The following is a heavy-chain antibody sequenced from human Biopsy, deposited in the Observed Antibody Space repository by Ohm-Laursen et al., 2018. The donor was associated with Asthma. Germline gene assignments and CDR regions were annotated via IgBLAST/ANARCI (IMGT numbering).Heavy chain of an antibody. V-gene: IGHV3-30-3*01. Sequence: SLRLSFTASGFTFRSYAMHWVRQAPGKGLEWVAVGGSYYDGGLKYYADSVNGRFTVSRDDSKNTLYLQMNSLRPDDMAVYYCARDVMEWYLPAFDFWGQGALVTVSS. D-gene: IGHD3-3*01. CDR3: ARDVMEWYLPAFDF. CDR1: GFTFRSYA. J-gene: IGHJ4*02. CDR2: GGSYYDGGLK.